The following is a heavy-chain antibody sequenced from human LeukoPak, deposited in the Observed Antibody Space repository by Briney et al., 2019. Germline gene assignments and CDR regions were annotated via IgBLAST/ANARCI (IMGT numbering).Heavy chain of an antibody. D-gene: IGHD6-6*01. CDR1: GGSISSGGYY. Sequence: PSETLSLTCTVSGGSISSGGYYWSWIRQPPGEGLEWIGYIYHSGSTYYNPSLKSRVTISVDRSKNQFSLKLSSVTAADTAVYYCARVDSSSVFIDLWGRGTLVTVSS. CDR3: ARVDSSSVFIDL. CDR2: IYHSGST. V-gene: IGHV4-30-2*01. J-gene: IGHJ2*01.